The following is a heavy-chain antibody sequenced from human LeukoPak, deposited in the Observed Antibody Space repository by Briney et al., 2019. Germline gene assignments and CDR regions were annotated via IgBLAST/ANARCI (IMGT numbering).Heavy chain of an antibody. V-gene: IGHV3-7*01. CDR2: IKYDGSEK. Sequence: PGGSLRLSCAASGFSFSTYWMTWVRQAPGKGLEWVAHIKYDGSEKIYVDSVRGRFTISRDNAKNSLYLHMNSLRAEDTAVYYCARPLDYWGQGTLATVSS. CDR1: GFSFSTYW. J-gene: IGHJ4*02. CDR3: ARPLDY.